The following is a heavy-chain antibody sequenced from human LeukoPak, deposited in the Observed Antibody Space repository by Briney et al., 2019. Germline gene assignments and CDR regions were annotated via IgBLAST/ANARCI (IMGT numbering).Heavy chain of an antibody. D-gene: IGHD2-2*03. CDR3: ASGYCSSTSCYEFDP. V-gene: IGHV4-30-2*01. Sequence: SQTLFLTCAVSGSSISSGGYSWSWIRQPPGKGLEWIGYIYHSGSTYYNPSLKSRVTISVDRSKNQFSLKLSSVTAADTAVYYCASGYCSSTSCYEFDPWGQGTLVTVSS. CDR1: GSSISSGGYS. CDR2: IYHSGST. J-gene: IGHJ5*02.